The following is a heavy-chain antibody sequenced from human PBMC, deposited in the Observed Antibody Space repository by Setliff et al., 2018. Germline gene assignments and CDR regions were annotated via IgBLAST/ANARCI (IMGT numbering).Heavy chain of an antibody. D-gene: IGHD3-3*01. CDR1: GFTFSSYW. J-gene: IGHJ6*03. CDR3: TREASVDFWSGYPYYYYMDV. V-gene: IGHV3-20*04. Sequence: GGSLRLSCAASGFTFSSYWMSWVRQAPGKGLEWVSGINWSGGSTGYADSVKGRFTISRDNAKSIAYLQMNSLKTEDTAVYYCTREASVDFWSGYPYYYYMDVWGKGTTVTVSS. CDR2: INWSGGST.